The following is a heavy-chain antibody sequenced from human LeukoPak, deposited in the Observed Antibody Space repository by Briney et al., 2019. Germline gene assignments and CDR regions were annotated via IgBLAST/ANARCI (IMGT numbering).Heavy chain of an antibody. CDR1: GFTFGSFV. CDR3: AKAANVDIVATIPANLDF. V-gene: IGHV3-23*01. Sequence: GVAVRLSCAASGFTFGSFVMSWVRQAPGKGLEWVSDISRSGGGTYYADSVKGRFTISRDNSKNTLYLQMNSLRAEDTAVYYCAKAANVDIVATIPANLDFWGQGTLVTV. CDR2: ISRSGGGT. J-gene: IGHJ4*02. D-gene: IGHD5-12*01.